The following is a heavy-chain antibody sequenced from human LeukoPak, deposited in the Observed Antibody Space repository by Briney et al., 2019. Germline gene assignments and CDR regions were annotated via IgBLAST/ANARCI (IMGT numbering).Heavy chain of an antibody. CDR3: ARGPRYCSGGSCYPYYFDY. CDR2: IIPILGIA. Sequence: SVKVSCKASGGTFSSYAICWVRQAPGQGLEWMGRIIPILGIANYAQKFQGRVTITADKSTSTAYMELSSLRSEDTAVYYCARGPRYCSGGSCYPYYFDYWVQGTLVTVSS. J-gene: IGHJ4*02. V-gene: IGHV1-69*04. CDR1: GGTFSSYA. D-gene: IGHD2-15*01.